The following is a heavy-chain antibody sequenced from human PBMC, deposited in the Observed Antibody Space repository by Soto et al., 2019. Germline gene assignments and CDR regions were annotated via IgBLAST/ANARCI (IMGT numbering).Heavy chain of an antibody. CDR2: IVVGSGNT. D-gene: IGHD3-10*01. CDR1: GFTFTSSA. J-gene: IGHJ6*03. CDR3: ARLITMVRGVIIINYYYYMDV. V-gene: IGHV1-58*01. Sequence: ASVKVSCKASGFTFTSSAVQWVRQARGQRLEWMGWIVVGSGNTNYAQKFQERVTMTRNMSTSTAYMELSSLRSEDTAVYYCARLITMVRGVIIINYYYYMDVWGKGTTVTVSS.